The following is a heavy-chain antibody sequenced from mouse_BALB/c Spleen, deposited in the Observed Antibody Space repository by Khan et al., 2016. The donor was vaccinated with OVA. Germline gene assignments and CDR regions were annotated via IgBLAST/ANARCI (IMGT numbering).Heavy chain of an antibody. CDR2: ISSGGSYT. Sequence: DVKLVESGGGLVKPGGSLKLSCAASGFTFSNYAMSWVRQNPEKRLVWVATISSGGSYTYYPDSVQGRFTISRDNAKNTLSLPMSSLRSVDTAIYDCAREVFTTVVATPFAYWGQGTLVTVSA. J-gene: IGHJ3*01. D-gene: IGHD1-1*01. V-gene: IGHV5-9-3*01. CDR1: GFTFSNYA. CDR3: AREVFTTVVATPFAY.